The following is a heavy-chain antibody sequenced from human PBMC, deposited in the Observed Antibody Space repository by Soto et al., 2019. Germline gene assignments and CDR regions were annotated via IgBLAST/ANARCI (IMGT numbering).Heavy chain of an antibody. J-gene: IGHJ5*02. CDR2: IFYLGSS. CDR1: GDSIISSGFY. V-gene: IGHV4-39*01. D-gene: IGHD3-3*02. Sequence: SETLSLTCTVSGDSIISSGFYWGWVRQPPGKGLEWIGSIFYLGSSYYNPSLKSRVTMSVDTSKNQFSLRLRSVTAADAALYFCARHSLALRKNNWFDPWGQGIMVTVSS. CDR3: ARHSLALRKNNWFDP.